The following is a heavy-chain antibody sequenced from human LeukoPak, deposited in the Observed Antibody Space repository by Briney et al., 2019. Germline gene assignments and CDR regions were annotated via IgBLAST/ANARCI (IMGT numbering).Heavy chain of an antibody. CDR3: ARVSDYGDFDY. Sequence: PGGSLRLSCAASGFTFSSYDMHWVRHATGKGLEWVSAIGTAGDTYYPGSVKGRFTISRENAKNSLYLQMNSLRAGDTAVYYCARVSDYGDFDYWGQGTLVTVSS. CDR2: IGTAGDT. D-gene: IGHD4-17*01. V-gene: IGHV3-13*01. CDR1: GFTFSSYD. J-gene: IGHJ4*02.